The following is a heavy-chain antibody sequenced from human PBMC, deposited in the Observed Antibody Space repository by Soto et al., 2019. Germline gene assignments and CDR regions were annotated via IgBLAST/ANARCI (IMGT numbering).Heavy chain of an antibody. CDR1: GFTFSSYA. Sequence: GGSLRLSCAASGFTFSSYAMSWVRQAPGKGLEWVSGISDSGGSTYYADSVKGRFTISRDNSKNTLYLQMNSLRVEDTAVYYCAKGGVSTAARGDCWGQGTQVTVSS. V-gene: IGHV3-23*01. D-gene: IGHD6-6*01. CDR3: AKGGVSTAARGDC. CDR2: ISDSGGST. J-gene: IGHJ4*02.